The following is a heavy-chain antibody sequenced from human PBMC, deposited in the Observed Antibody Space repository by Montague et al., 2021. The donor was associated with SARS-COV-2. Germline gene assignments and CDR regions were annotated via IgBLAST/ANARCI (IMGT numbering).Heavy chain of an antibody. CDR3: ARGIRIAVAGTDFDY. Sequence: SETLSLTCTVSGGSISTSPYFWGWIRQPPGNCLEWIGSIYYSGSTYYNPSLKSRVAIPIDTSENQFSLKLSSVTAADTAVYYFARGIRIAVAGTDFDYWGQGTLVTVSS. V-gene: IGHV4-39*07. D-gene: IGHD6-19*01. CDR1: GGSISTSPYF. CDR2: IYYSGST. J-gene: IGHJ4*02.